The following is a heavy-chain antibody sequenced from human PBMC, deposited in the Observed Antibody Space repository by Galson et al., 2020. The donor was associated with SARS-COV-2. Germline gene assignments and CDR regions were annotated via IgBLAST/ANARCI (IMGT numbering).Heavy chain of an antibody. V-gene: IGHV4-61*01. Sequence: SETLSLTCTVSGASVNSGSDYWGWVRQTPGGGLEWIGYSYYTWSTNYNPSLKSRVTISVDTPRNQFSLRLSSVTAADTAVYYCVRSWNDFWSGYYTFDYWGQGTLVSVSS. CDR1: GASVNSGSDY. D-gene: IGHD3-3*01. CDR3: VRSWNDFWSGYYTFDY. CDR2: SYYTWST. J-gene: IGHJ4*02.